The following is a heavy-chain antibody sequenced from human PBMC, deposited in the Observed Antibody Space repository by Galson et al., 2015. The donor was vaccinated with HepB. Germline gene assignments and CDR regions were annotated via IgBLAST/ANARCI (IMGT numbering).Heavy chain of an antibody. CDR1: GYSFTSYW. J-gene: IGHJ6*02. D-gene: IGHD4-11*01. V-gene: IGHV5-10-1*01. Sequence: QSGAEVKKPGESLRISCKGSGYSFTSYWISWVRQMPGKGLEWMGRIDPSDSYTNYSPSFQGHVTISADKSISTAYLQWSSLKASDTAMYYCASPSYSNLRAYYYYGMDVWGQGNPGHRLL. CDR2: IDPSDSYT. CDR3: ASPSYSNLRAYYYYGMDV.